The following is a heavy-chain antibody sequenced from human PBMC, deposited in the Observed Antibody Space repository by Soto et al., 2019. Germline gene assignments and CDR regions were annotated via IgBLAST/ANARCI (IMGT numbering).Heavy chain of an antibody. CDR2: IYPGDSDA. V-gene: IGHV5-51*01. J-gene: IGHJ6*02. CDR1: GYSFSSFW. D-gene: IGHD6-13*01. Sequence: GESLKISCKGFGYSFSSFWIGWVRQMPGKGLEWVAIIYPGDSDARYSPSFQGQVTISAEKSINTAYLQWNSLKASDSGIFYCARPSAYSSSWFSYYGMDVWGQGTTVTVSS. CDR3: ARPSAYSSSWFSYYGMDV.